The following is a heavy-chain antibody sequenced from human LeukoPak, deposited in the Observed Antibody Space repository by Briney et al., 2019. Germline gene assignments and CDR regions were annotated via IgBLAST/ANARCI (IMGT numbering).Heavy chain of an antibody. Sequence: PGGSLRLSCAASRFAFSTYEMNWVRQAPGKGLEWLSYISGSGSTVFYADSVKGRFTISRDNAKNSLYLQMSSLRAEDTALYYCAKDISASGFGEPTYYYYGMDVWGQGTTVTVSS. J-gene: IGHJ6*02. D-gene: IGHD3-10*01. CDR2: ISGSGSTV. V-gene: IGHV3-48*03. CDR1: RFAFSTYE. CDR3: AKDISASGFGEPTYYYYGMDV.